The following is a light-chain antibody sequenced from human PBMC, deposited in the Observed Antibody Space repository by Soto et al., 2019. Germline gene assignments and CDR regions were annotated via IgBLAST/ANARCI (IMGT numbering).Light chain of an antibody. J-gene: IGKJ4*01. CDR3: QQYNSLHPIS. CDR1: QSVSTW. Sequence: DIKMTQSPSTLSASLGDRVTITCRASQSVSTWLAWYQQKPGKAPKVLIYGASNLKSGVPSRFSGSGSGTAFTLYISSLQPDDFATYYCQQYNSLHPISFGGGNRVEIK. CDR2: GAS. V-gene: IGKV1-5*01.